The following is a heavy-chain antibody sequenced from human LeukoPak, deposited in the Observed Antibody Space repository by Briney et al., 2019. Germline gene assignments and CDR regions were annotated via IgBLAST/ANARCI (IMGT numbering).Heavy chain of an antibody. J-gene: IGHJ4*02. CDR2: IYTSGST. CDR3: ARGIAAAGHHFDY. Sequence: PSETLSLTCTVSDGSIRSYHWSWIRQPAGKGLEWIGFIYTSGSTKDNPSLKSRVTMSVDTSKHQVSLRLSSVTAADTAVYYCARGIAAAGHHFDYWGQGTLVTVSS. CDR1: DGSIRSYH. D-gene: IGHD6-13*01. V-gene: IGHV4-4*07.